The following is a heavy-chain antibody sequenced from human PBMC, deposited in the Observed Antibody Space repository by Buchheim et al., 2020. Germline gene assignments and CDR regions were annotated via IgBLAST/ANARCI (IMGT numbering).Heavy chain of an antibody. V-gene: IGHV4-34*01. CDR3: ARRVLRFLEWYRMTDAFDI. CDR2: INHCGST. D-gene: IGHD3-3*01. Sequence: QVQLQQWGAGLLKPSETLSLTCAVYGGSFSGYYWSWIRQPPGKGLEWIGEINHCGSTNYNPSLKSRVTISVDTSKNQFSLKLSSVTAADTAVYYCARRVLRFLEWYRMTDAFDIWGQGT. J-gene: IGHJ3*02. CDR1: GGSFSGYY.